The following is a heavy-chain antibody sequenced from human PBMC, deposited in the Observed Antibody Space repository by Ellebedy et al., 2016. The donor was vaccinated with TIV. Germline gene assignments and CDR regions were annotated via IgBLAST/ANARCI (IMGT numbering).Heavy chain of an antibody. J-gene: IGHJ2*01. CDR2: IYTSGST. Sequence: SETLSLXXTVSGGSISSSSYYWSWIRQPAGKGLEWIGRIYTSGSTNYNPSLKSRVTMSVDTSKNQFSLKLSSVTAADTAVYYCARGLLSIAAARGHWYFDLWGRGTLVTVSS. V-gene: IGHV4-61*02. CDR1: GGSISSSSYY. CDR3: ARGLLSIAAARGHWYFDL. D-gene: IGHD6-13*01.